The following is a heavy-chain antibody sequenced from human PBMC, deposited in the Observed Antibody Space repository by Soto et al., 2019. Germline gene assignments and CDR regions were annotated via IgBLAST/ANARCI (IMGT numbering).Heavy chain of an antibody. V-gene: IGHV4-59*08. CDR3: ARLGGYCSGTSCYGYYGMDV. CDR1: GGSISSYY. D-gene: IGHD2-2*01. CDR2: IYYSEST. J-gene: IGHJ6*02. Sequence: SETLSLTCTVSGGSISSYYWSWIRQPPGKGLEWIGYIYYSESTNYNPSIKSRVTISVDTSKNQFSLKLSSVTAADTVLYYCARLGGYCSGTSCYGYYGMDVWGQGTTVT.